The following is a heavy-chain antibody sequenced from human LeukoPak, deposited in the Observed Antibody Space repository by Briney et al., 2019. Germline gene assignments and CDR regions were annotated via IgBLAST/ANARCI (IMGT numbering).Heavy chain of an antibody. CDR3: ARVLGAAAPGYYYYGMDV. J-gene: IGHJ6*04. V-gene: IGHV4-4*02. CDR1: GGSISSSNW. Sequence: PSETLSLTCAVSGGSISSSNWWSWVRQPPGKGLEWIGEIYHSGSTNYNPSLKSRVTISVDKSKNQFSLKLSSVTAADTAVYYCARVLGAAAPGYYYYGMDVWGKGTTVTVSS. CDR2: IYHSGST. D-gene: IGHD6-13*01.